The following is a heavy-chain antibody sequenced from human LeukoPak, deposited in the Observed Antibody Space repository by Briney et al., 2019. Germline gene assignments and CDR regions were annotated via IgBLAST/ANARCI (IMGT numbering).Heavy chain of an antibody. CDR3: AREGDHYMDV. D-gene: IGHD3-10*01. CDR1: GGSISSSSYY. Sequence: SETLSLTCTVSGGSISSSSYYWGWIRQPPGKGLEWIGSIYHSGSTYYNPSLKSRVTISVDTSKNQFSLKLSSVTAADTAVYYCAREGDHYMDVWGKGTTVTVSS. J-gene: IGHJ6*03. CDR2: IYHSGST. V-gene: IGHV4-39*07.